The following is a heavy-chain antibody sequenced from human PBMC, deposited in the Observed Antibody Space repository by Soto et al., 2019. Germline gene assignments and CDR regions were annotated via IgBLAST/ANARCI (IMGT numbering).Heavy chain of an antibody. CDR3: ARDVGQEYKSWFDP. CDR1: GGSISSYY. J-gene: IGHJ5*02. CDR2: IYYSGST. V-gene: IGHV4-59*01. Sequence: SETLSLTCTVSGGSISSYYWSWIRQPPGKGLEWIGYIYYSGSTNYNPSLKSRVTISVDTSKNQFSLKLSSVTAADTAVYYCARDVGQEYKSWFDPWGQGTLVTVSS. D-gene: IGHD1-20*01.